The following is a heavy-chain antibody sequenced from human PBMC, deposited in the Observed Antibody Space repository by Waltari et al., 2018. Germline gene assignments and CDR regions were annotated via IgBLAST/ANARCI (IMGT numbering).Heavy chain of an antibody. CDR1: GGSISSSNW. J-gene: IGHJ6*01. CDR2: INHSGST. Sequence: QVQLQESGPGLVKPSGTLSLTCAVSGGSISSSNWWSWVRQPPGKGLEWIGEINHSGSTNYNPSLKSRVTISVDTSKNQFSLKLSSVTAADTAVYYCARTRFLEWLLQNYYYGMDVWGQGTTVTVSS. CDR3: ARTRFLEWLLQNYYYGMDV. D-gene: IGHD3-3*01. V-gene: IGHV4-4*02.